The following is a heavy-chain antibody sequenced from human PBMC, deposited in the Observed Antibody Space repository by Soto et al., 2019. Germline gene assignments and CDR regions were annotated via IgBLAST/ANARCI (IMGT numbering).Heavy chain of an antibody. CDR1: GFTFSSYG. CDR3: AKEGGRDFWSGSSYYGMDV. D-gene: IGHD3-3*01. CDR2: ISYDGSNK. Sequence: QVQLVESGGGVVQPGRSLRLSCAASGFTFSSYGMHWVRQAPGKGLEWVAVISYDGSNKYYADSVKGRFTISRDNSKNTLYLQMNSLRAEDTAVYYCAKEGGRDFWSGSSYYGMDVWGQGTTVTVSS. J-gene: IGHJ6*02. V-gene: IGHV3-30*18.